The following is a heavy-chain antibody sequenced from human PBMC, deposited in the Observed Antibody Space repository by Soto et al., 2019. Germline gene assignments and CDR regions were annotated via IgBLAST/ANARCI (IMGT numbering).Heavy chain of an antibody. CDR2: IIPIFGTA. J-gene: IGHJ3*01. D-gene: IGHD6-19*01. CDR3: ARKRYSSGWYDAFDF. V-gene: IGHV1-69*13. Sequence: SVKVSCKASGGTFSSYAISWVRQAPGQGLEWMGGIIPIFGTANYAQKFQGRVTITADESASTAYMELSSLRSEDTAVYYCARKRYSSGWYDAFDFWGQGTMVTVSS. CDR1: GGTFSSYA.